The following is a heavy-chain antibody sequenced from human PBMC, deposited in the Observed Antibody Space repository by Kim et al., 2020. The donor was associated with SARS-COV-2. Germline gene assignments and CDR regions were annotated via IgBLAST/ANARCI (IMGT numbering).Heavy chain of an antibody. D-gene: IGHD3-10*01. CDR2: ISGSGGST. V-gene: IGHV3-23*01. CDR3: AKDRRFGELSNYYFDY. CDR1: GFTFSSYA. J-gene: IGHJ4*02. Sequence: GGSLRLSCAASGFTFSSYAMSWVRQAPGKGLEWVSAISGSGGSTYYADSVKGRFTISRDNSKNTLYLQMNSLRAEDMAVYYCAKDRRFGELSNYYFDYWGQGTLVTVSS.